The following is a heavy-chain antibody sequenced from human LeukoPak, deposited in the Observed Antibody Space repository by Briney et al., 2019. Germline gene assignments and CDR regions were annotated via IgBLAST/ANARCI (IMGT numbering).Heavy chain of an antibody. D-gene: IGHD4-23*01. CDR1: GFTFSDFY. J-gene: IGHJ4*02. V-gene: IGHV3-74*01. Sequence: GGSLRLSCAASGFTFSDFYMTWIRQAPGKGLVWVSRIDRDGSRINYADSVKGRFTISRDNGKNTLFLQMNSLRAEDAAVYYCVRGNDYGGPHYWGQGTLVTVSS. CDR2: IDRDGSRI. CDR3: VRGNDYGGPHY.